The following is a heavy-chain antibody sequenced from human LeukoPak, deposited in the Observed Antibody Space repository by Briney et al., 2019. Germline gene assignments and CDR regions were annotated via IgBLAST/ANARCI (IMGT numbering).Heavy chain of an antibody. V-gene: IGHV5-51*01. CDR1: GYSFTFYW. CDR3: ARQDGSGIYYFDN. CDR2: IYPGDSDT. Sequence: GESLKISCKGSGYSFTFYWIAWVRQMSGKGLEWMGIIYPGDSDTRYSPSFQGQVSISADKSINTAYLQWSSLEASDTATYYCARQDGSGIYYFDNWGQGTLVTVSS. D-gene: IGHD3-10*01. J-gene: IGHJ4*02.